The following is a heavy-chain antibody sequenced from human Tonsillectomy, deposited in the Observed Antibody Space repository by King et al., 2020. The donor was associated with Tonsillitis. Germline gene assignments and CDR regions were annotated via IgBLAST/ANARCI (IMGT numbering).Heavy chain of an antibody. Sequence: QLVQSGAEVKKPGASVKVSCKASGYTFTSYYMHWVRQAPGQGLEWMGIINPSGGSTSYAQKFQGRVTMTRDTSTSTVYMELSSLRSEDTAVYYCAARGGLDAFDIWGQGTMVTVSS. J-gene: IGHJ3*02. CDR3: AARGGLDAFDI. CDR2: INPSGGST. CDR1: GYTFTSYY. V-gene: IGHV1-46*01. D-gene: IGHD3-16*01.